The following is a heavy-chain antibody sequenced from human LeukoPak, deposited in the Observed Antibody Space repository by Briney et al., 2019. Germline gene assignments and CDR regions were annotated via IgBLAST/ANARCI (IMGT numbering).Heavy chain of an antibody. CDR3: AIDGGDIDY. J-gene: IGHJ4*02. Sequence: GGSLRLSCAASGFTFSSYSLNWIRQAPGKGLEWVSSISSSNIYYADSVKGRFTISRDNAKNSLYLQMHSLRAEDTAVYYCAIDGGDIDYWGQGTLVTVSS. CDR1: GFTFSSYS. V-gene: IGHV3-21*01. CDR2: ISSSNI. D-gene: IGHD3-10*01.